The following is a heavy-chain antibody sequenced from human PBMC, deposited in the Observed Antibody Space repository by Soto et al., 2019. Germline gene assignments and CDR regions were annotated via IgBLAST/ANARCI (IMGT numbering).Heavy chain of an antibody. V-gene: IGHV4-39*01. CDR3: ARHFTGDYYYYYMDV. CDR1: GGSISSSSYY. D-gene: IGHD3-10*01. Sequence: QLQLQESGPGLVKPSETLSLTCTVSGGSISSSSYYWGWIRQPPGKGLEWIGSIYYSGSTYYNPSLKSRVTISVDTSKNQFSLKLSSVTAADTAVYYCARHFTGDYYYYYMDVWGKGTTVTVSS. CDR2: IYYSGST. J-gene: IGHJ6*03.